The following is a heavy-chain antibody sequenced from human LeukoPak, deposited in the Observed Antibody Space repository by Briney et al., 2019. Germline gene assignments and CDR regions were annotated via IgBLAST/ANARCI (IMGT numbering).Heavy chain of an antibody. J-gene: IGHJ4*02. CDR3: AKASFGGVTDY. Sequence: GGSLRLSCAASGFTFSSYEMNWVRQAPGKGLEWISYITSSGSIIYYADPVKGRFTISRDNAKNSLYLQMNSLRAEDTAVYYCAKASFGGVTDYWGQGTLVTVSS. CDR1: GFTFSSYE. V-gene: IGHV3-48*03. CDR2: ITSSGSII. D-gene: IGHD3-16*01.